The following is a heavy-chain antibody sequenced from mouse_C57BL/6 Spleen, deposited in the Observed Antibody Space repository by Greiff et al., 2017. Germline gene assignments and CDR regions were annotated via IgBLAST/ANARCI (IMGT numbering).Heavy chain of an antibody. CDR3: ARDGDDEGAFDY. D-gene: IGHD2-12*01. V-gene: IGHV5-4*01. CDR2: ISDGGSYT. Sequence: EVKLMESGGGLVKPGGSLKLSCAASGFTFSSYAMSWVRQTPEKRLEWVATISDGGSYTYYPDNVKGRFTIARDNAKNNLYLQMSHLKSEDTAIYYCARDGDDEGAFDYWGQGTTLTVSS. J-gene: IGHJ2*01. CDR1: GFTFSSYA.